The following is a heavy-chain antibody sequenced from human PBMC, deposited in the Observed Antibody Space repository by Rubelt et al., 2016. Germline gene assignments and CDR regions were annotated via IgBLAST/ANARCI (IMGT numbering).Heavy chain of an antibody. CDR2: ISAYNGNT. V-gene: IGHV1-18*01. J-gene: IGHJ4*02. D-gene: IGHD4-23*01. Sequence: QVQLVQSGAEVKKPGASVKVSCKASGYTFTSYGISWVRQAPGQGLEWMGWISAYNGNTNYAQKSQCRGTMTTDTSPSTAYMELRSLRSDDTAVYYCARDVGGNSVLYYFDYWGQGTLVTVSS. CDR3: ARDVGGNSVLYYFDY. CDR1: GYTFTSYG.